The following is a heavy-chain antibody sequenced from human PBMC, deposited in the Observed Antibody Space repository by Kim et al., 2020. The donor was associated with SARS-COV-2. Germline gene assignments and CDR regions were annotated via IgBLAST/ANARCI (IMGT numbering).Heavy chain of an antibody. J-gene: IGHJ4*02. V-gene: IGHV4-61*01. CDR3: ARGIAAAGTVVG. D-gene: IGHD6-13*01. CDR1: GGSVSSGSYY. Sequence: SETLSLTCTVSGGSVSSGSYYWSWIRQPPGKGLEWIGYIYYSGSTNYNPSLKSRVTISVDTSKNQFSLKLSSVTAADTAVYYCARGIAAAGTVVGWGQGTLVTVSS. CDR2: IYYSGST.